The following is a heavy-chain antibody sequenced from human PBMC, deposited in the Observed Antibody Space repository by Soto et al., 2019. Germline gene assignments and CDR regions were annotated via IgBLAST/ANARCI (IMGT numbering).Heavy chain of an antibody. J-gene: IGHJ6*02. CDR3: ARGGGMAVAYYYYGMDV. CDR1: GGTFSSYA. Sequence: ASVKVSCKASGGTFSSYAISWVRQAPGQGLEWMGGIIPIFGTANYAQKFQGRVTITADESTSTAYMELSSLRSEDTAVYYCARGGGMAVAYYYYGMDVWGQGTTVTVSS. V-gene: IGHV1-69*13. D-gene: IGHD6-19*01. CDR2: IIPIFGTA.